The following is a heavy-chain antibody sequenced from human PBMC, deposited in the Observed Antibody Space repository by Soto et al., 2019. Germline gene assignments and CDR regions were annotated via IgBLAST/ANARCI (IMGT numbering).Heavy chain of an antibody. Sequence: PSETLSLTWTVSGGSISSSSYYWGWIRQPPGKGLEWIGSIYYSGSTYYNPSLKSRVTISVDTSKNQFSLKLSSVTAADTAVYYCARPYFSYTSITGKTGSDLYYYGMDVWGQGTTVTVSS. CDR1: GGSISSSSYY. CDR3: ARPYFSYTSITGKTGSDLYYYGMDV. J-gene: IGHJ6*02. D-gene: IGHD1-20*01. CDR2: IYYSGST. V-gene: IGHV4-39*01.